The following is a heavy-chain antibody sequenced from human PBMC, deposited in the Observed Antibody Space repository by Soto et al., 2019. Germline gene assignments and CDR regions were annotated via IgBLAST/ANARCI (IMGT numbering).Heavy chain of an antibody. CDR1: GGTFSTYT. V-gene: IGHV1-69*08. J-gene: IGHJ5*02. D-gene: IGHD4-4*01. CDR3: AGDPDSHYNDSHASSYP. CDR2: IIPIIGII. Sequence: QVQLVKSGAEVKKPGSSVKVSCKASGGTFSTYTITWVRQAPRHGLEWMGRIIPIIGIINYAQKFQGRVTISADKFTGTAYMELTGLRSDDTAVYYCAGDPDSHYNDSHASSYPWGQGTLVTVSS.